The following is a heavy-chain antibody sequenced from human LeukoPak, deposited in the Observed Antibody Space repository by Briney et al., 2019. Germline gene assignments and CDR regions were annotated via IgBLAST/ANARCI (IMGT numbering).Heavy chain of an antibody. D-gene: IGHD6-19*01. CDR1: GFTFNSHS. V-gene: IGHV3-21*01. CDR3: ARGSGWLIDN. J-gene: IGHJ4*02. Sequence: GGSLRLSCAASGFTFNSHSMNWVRQAPGKGLEWVSSISSTSTYIYYADSVKGRFTISRDNAKNSLYLEVNSLRGEDTAVYYCARGSGWLIDNWGQGTLVTVSS. CDR2: ISSTSTYI.